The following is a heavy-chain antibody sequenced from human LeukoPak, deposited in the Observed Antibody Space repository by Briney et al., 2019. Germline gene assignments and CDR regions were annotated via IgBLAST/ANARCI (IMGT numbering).Heavy chain of an antibody. J-gene: IGHJ6*03. D-gene: IGHD2-21*02. CDR2: IYYSGST. CDR1: GGSISSYY. Sequence: SETLSLTCTVSGGSISSYYWSWIRQPPGKGLEWIGYIYYSGSTNYNPSLKNRVTISVDTSKNQFSLKLSSVTAADTAVYYCARVKNAYCGGDCYSHYYYYYMDVWGKGTTVTVSS. CDR3: ARVKNAYCGGDCYSHYYYYYMDV. V-gene: IGHV4-59*08.